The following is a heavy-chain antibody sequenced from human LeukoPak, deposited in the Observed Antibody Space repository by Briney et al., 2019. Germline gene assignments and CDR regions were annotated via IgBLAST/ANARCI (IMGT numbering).Heavy chain of an antibody. CDR1: GFTFSSYW. D-gene: IGHD1-26*01. J-gene: IGHJ4*02. CDR2: IKSDESTT. CDR3: ARGDGGSYGGRFDY. Sequence: GGSLRLSCAASGFTFSSYWMNWVRQAPGKGLVLVSRIKSDESTTSYADSVKGRFTIYRDNARNTLYLQMNSLRTEDTAVYYCARGDGGSYGGRFDYWGQGTLVTVSS. V-gene: IGHV3-74*01.